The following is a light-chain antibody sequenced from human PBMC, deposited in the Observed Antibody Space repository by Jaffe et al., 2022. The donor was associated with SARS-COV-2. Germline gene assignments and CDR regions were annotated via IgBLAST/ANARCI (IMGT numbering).Light chain of an antibody. CDR3: QQLKSYPLT. J-gene: IGKJ4*01. V-gene: IGKV1-9*01. CDR2: AAS. Sequence: DIQLTQSPSFLSASVGDRVTITCRASQDINSFLAWYQQKPGKAPKLLIYAASTLQSGVPSRFSGSGSGTEFTLTINSLQPEDVASYYCQQLKSYPLTFGGGTKVEIK. CDR1: QDINSF.